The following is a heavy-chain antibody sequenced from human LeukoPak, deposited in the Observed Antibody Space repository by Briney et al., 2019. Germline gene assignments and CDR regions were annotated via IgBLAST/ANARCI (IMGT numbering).Heavy chain of an antibody. V-gene: IGHV6-1*01. CDR3: ARGKYTSFDN. Sequence: SETLSLTCAISGDSIFTNNVAWNWIRQSPSRGLEWLGRTYYRCKSSFDYAVSVKSRITINADTSKNQFSLQLSSVTPEDTAVYYCARGKYTSFDNWGQGTLVTVSS. J-gene: IGHJ4*02. CDR2: TYYRCKSSF. CDR1: GDSIFTNNVA. D-gene: IGHD6-6*01.